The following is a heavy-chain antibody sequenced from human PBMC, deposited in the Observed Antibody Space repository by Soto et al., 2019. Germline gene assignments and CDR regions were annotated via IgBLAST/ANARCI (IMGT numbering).Heavy chain of an antibody. CDR1: GGSISSGDYY. V-gene: IGHV4-30-4*01. J-gene: IGHJ4*02. D-gene: IGHD6-13*01. CDR3: ASRHSSPYYDY. Sequence: QVQLQESGPGLVKPSQTLSLTCTVSGGSISSGDYYWSWLRQPPGKGLEWIGSIYYSGSTYYIPSLKRRVTISVDTSKSQCSLTLTSVTAADTAVYYCASRHSSPYYDYWGQGTLVTVSS. CDR2: IYYSGST.